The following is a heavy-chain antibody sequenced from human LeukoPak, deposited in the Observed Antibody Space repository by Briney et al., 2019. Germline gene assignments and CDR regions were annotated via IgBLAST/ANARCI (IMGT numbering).Heavy chain of an antibody. CDR2: ISWNSGSI. J-gene: IGHJ4*02. D-gene: IGHD1-26*01. V-gene: IGHV3-9*01. Sequence: GGSLRLSCAASGFTFDDYAMRWVRHAPGKGLEWVSGISWNSGSIGYADSVKGRFTISRDDAKNSLYLQMNSLRAEDTALYYCAKGGNLVGASFDYWGQGTLVTVSS. CDR3: AKGGNLVGASFDY. CDR1: GFTFDDYA.